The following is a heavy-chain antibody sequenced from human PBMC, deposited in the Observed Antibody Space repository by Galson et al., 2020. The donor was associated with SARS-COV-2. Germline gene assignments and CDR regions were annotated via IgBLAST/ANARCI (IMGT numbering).Heavy chain of an antibody. CDR2: INPNSGGT. CDR3: VRGGEFPYLFNN. CDR1: GYTFTDSY. D-gene: IGHD2-21*01. Sequence: ASVKVSCKASGYTFTDSYIHWVRQAPGHGLEWIGWINPNSGGTNSAQKFQDRVTMTRDTSIGTAFMGLRRLRSDDTAVFYCVRGGEFPYLFNNWGQGPLVPVSS. J-gene: IGHJ1*01. V-gene: IGHV1-2*02.